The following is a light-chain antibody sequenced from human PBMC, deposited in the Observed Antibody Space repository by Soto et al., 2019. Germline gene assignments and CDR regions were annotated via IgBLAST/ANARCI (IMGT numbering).Light chain of an antibody. Sequence: DIQMTQSPSSVSASVGDRVTITCRASQSISSWLAWYQQKAGKAPELLIYAASSLRSGVPSRFSGSGSGTDFTLTINSLQPEDFATYFCQQANTFPRTFGGGTKVEIK. CDR2: AAS. CDR3: QQANTFPRT. V-gene: IGKV1-12*01. CDR1: QSISSW. J-gene: IGKJ4*01.